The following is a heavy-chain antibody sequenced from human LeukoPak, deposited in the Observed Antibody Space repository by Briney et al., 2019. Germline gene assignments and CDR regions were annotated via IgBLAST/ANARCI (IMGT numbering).Heavy chain of an antibody. CDR1: GFTFSSYA. D-gene: IGHD1-1*01. Sequence: GGSLRLSCAASGFTFSSYAMSWVRQAPGKGLEYVSVISGSGGSTHYRDSVKGRFTISTDNSKNTLYLQMNSLRVEDTAVYYCAKDGTTTITFDYWGQGALVTVSS. V-gene: IGHV3-23*01. J-gene: IGHJ4*02. CDR2: ISGSGGST. CDR3: AKDGTTTITFDY.